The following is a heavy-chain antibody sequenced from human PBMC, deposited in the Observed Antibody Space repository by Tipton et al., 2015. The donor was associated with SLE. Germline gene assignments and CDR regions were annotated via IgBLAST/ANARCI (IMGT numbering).Heavy chain of an antibody. CDR2: ISSSSSYT. V-gene: IGHV3-11*06. CDR3: ARGPNYDFWSGVGWFDP. D-gene: IGHD3-3*01. CDR1: GFTFSDYY. J-gene: IGHJ5*02. Sequence: SLRLSCAASGFTFSDYYMSWIRQAPGKGLEWVSYISSSSSYTNYADSVKGRFTISRDNSKNTLYLQMNSLRAEDTAVYYCARGPNYDFWSGVGWFDPWGQGTLVTVSS.